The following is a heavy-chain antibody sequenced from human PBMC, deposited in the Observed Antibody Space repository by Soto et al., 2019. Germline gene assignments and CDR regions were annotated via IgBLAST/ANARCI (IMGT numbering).Heavy chain of an antibody. CDR2: ISGSGDST. Sequence: ETLSLTCAVSGGSISRSNWWRWVRQAPGKGLEWVSAISGSGDSTYYADSVKGRFTISRDNSKNTLYLQMNSLRAEDTAVYYCAKRAHGLYFDYWGQGTLVTVSS. J-gene: IGHJ4*02. V-gene: IGHV3-23*01. CDR1: GGSISRSN. CDR3: AKRAHGLYFDY.